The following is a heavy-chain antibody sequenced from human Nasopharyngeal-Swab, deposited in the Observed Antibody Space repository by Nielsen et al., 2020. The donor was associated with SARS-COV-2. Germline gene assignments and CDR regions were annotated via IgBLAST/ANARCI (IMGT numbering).Heavy chain of an antibody. V-gene: IGHV4-34*01. Sequence: SETLSLTCSVSGGSFNGFYWNWIRQPPGKGLEWIGEINHNERTNYNPSLRSRVTMLVDTSNTQVSLKLSSVTATDTGVYYCARAGRVGDAFTGLDVWGQGTTVTVSS. CDR1: GGSFNGFY. D-gene: IGHD1-26*01. J-gene: IGHJ6*02. CDR3: ARAGRVGDAFTGLDV. CDR2: INHNERT.